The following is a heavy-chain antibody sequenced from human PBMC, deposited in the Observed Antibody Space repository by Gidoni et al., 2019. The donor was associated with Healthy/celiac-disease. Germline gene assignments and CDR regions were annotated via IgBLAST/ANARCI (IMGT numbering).Heavy chain of an antibody. V-gene: IGHV1-8*01. J-gene: IGHJ4*02. CDR3: ARAAYSSGYGIDF. D-gene: IGHD6-19*01. CDR1: GYTFTSYE. Sequence: QVQLVQSGAEVKKPGASVKVSCKASGYTFTSYEINWVRQATGQGLEWMAWMNPNSGNTGYAQKCQGRVTMSRNTSRSTAYMELSSLRSEDTAVYYCARAAYSSGYGIDFWGQGTLVTVSS. CDR2: MNPNSGNT.